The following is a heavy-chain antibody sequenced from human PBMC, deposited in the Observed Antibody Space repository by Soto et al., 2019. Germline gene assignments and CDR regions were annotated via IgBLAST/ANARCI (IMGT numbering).Heavy chain of an antibody. J-gene: IGHJ4*02. V-gene: IGHV3-33*01. Sequence: QVQLVESGGGVVQPGRSLRLSCAASGFTFSSYGMHWVRQAPGMGLEWLAVIWYDGSNKYYAASVKGRFTISRDNSKNTLYLRMNSLRAEDTAVYYCARDRYSSGWYDLDYWGQGTLVTVSS. CDR1: GFTFSSYG. D-gene: IGHD6-19*01. CDR3: ARDRYSSGWYDLDY. CDR2: IWYDGSNK.